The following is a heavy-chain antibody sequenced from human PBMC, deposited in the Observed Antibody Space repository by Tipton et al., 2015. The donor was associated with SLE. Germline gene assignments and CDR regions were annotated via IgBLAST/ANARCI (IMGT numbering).Heavy chain of an antibody. J-gene: IGHJ5*02. Sequence: GLVKPSETLSLTCTVSGGSISSYYWSWIRQPPGKGLEWIGEINHSGSTNYNPSPKSRVTISVDTSKNQFSLKLSSVTAADTAVYYCARTGQIYDFWSGPNWFDPWGQGTLVTVSS. CDR3: ARTGQIYDFWSGPNWFDP. CDR2: INHSGST. CDR1: GGSISSYY. D-gene: IGHD3-3*01. V-gene: IGHV4-34*01.